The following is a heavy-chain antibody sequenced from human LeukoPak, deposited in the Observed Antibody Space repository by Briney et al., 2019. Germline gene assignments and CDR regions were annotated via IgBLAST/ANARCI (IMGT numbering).Heavy chain of an antibody. V-gene: IGHV1-18*01. CDR3: ARAPRNYYDSSGYYDFDY. D-gene: IGHD3-22*01. CDR1: GYTFTSYG. CDR2: ISAYNGNT. J-gene: IGHJ4*02. Sequence: ASVKVSRKASGYTFTSYGISWVRQAPGQGLEWMGWISAYNGNTNYAQKLQGRVTMTTDTSTSTAYMELRSLRSDDTAVYYCARAPRNYYDSSGYYDFDYWGQGTLVTVSS.